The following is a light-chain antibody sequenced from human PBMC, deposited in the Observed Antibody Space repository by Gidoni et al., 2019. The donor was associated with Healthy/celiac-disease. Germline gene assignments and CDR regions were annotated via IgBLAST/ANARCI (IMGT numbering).Light chain of an antibody. CDR2: DVS. CDR1: SSYVGGYNY. CDR3: SSYTSSSTPFYV. V-gene: IGLV2-14*03. Sequence: QSALTQPASVSGSPGQSLTISCTGTSSYVGGYNYVSWYQQHPVKAPKLMIYDVSNRPSGVSNRFSGSKSGNTASLTISGLQAEDEADYYCSSYTSSSTPFYVFGTGTKVTVL. J-gene: IGLJ1*01.